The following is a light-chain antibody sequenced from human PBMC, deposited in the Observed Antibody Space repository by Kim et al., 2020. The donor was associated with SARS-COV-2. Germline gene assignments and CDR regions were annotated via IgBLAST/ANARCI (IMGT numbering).Light chain of an antibody. J-gene: IGLJ2*01. CDR1: TGTVTSSHF. CDR3: LLSYGGPQVQVI. CDR2: DTT. V-gene: IGLV7-46*01. Sequence: VTLTCGSRTGTVTSSHFPYWFQQKPGQAPRTLIYDTTYKHSWTPARFSGSLLGDKAALTLSGAQPEDEAEYYCLLSYGGPQVQVIFGGGTQLTVL.